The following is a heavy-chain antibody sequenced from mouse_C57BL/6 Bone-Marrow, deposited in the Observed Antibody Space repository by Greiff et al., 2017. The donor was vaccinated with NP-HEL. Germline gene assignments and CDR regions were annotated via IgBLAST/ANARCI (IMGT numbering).Heavy chain of an antibody. CDR1: GYTFTSYW. D-gene: IGHD2-10*02. CDR3: ARWYGNYWYFDV. Sequence: QVQLQQSGAELVRPGTSVKLSCKASGYTFTSYWMHWVKQRPGQGLEWIGVIDPSDSYTNYNQKFKGKATLTVDTSSSTAYMQLSSLTSEDSAVYYCARWYGNYWYFDVWGTGTTVTVSS. V-gene: IGHV1-59*01. J-gene: IGHJ1*03. CDR2: IDPSDSYT.